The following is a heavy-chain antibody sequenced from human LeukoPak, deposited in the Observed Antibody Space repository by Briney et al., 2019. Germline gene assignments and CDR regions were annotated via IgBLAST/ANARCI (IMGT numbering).Heavy chain of an antibody. CDR3: AREVQLEGGDAFDI. V-gene: IGHV3-48*04. J-gene: IGHJ3*02. CDR2: ISSSSSTI. Sequence: GGSLRLSCAASGFTYRSYSVNWVRQDPGKGLEWVSYISSSSSTIYYADSVKGRFTISRDNVKNSLYLQMNSLRAEDTAVYYCAREVQLEGGDAFDIWGQGTMVTVSS. D-gene: IGHD1-1*01. CDR1: GFTYRSYS.